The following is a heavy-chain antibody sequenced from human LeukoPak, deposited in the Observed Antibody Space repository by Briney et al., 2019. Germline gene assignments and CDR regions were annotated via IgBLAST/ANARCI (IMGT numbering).Heavy chain of an antibody. Sequence: SDTLSLTCSVSGGSIRSDYHHWAWVRQPPGKGLEFIGSLDESGRPYYNPPLKSRVTISEDSSGKQFSLNLSSVTAADTAVYYCARDLGGYPFFMDVWGRGTTVIVSS. CDR3: ARDLGGYPFFMDV. D-gene: IGHD2-15*01. CDR1: GGSIRSDYHH. V-gene: IGHV4-39*07. CDR2: LDESGRP. J-gene: IGHJ6*03.